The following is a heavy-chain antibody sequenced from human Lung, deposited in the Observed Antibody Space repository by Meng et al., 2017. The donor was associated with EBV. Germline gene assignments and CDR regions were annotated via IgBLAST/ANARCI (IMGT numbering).Heavy chain of an antibody. CDR1: GFTFSTYS. D-gene: IGHD2-21*02. J-gene: IGHJ4*02. CDR2: ISSSSSFI. Sequence: VRSVYAGGGLLRPGGPLVLSCAASGFTFSTYSMNWVRQAPGKGLEWVSSISSSSSFIYYADSVKGRFTISRDNAKNSLYLQMNSLRAEDTAVYYCARDSCGGDCYFAYWGQGTLVTVSS. CDR3: ARDSCGGDCYFAY. V-gene: IGHV3-21*01.